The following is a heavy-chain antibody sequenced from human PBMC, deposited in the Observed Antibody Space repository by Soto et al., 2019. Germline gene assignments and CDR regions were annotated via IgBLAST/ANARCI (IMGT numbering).Heavy chain of an antibody. Sequence: QVQLVQSGAEVKKPGSSVKVSCKASGGTFSSYTISWVRQAPGQGLEWMGRIIPILGIANYAQKFQGRVTITADKXTXIAYRELSSLRSEDTAVYYCARTGTDDYGDDEPIDYWGQGTLVTVSS. CDR2: IIPILGIA. J-gene: IGHJ4*02. CDR1: GGTFSSYT. CDR3: ARTGTDDYGDDEPIDY. D-gene: IGHD4-17*01. V-gene: IGHV1-69*02.